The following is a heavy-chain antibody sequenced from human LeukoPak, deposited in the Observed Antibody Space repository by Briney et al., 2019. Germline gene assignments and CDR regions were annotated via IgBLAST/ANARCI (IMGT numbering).Heavy chain of an antibody. CDR2: ITRSSSYI. J-gene: IGHJ4*02. CDR3: ARGRKYTSGYRVTELGSGYSDY. D-gene: IGHD5-18*01. CDR1: GFTLSSYS. Sequence: PGGSLRLSCEASGFTLSSYSMNWVRQAPGKGLEWVSSITRSSSYIYYADSVKGRFTISRDNAKNSLYLQMNSLRAEDTAVYYCARGRKYTSGYRVTELGSGYSDYWGQGTLVTVSS. V-gene: IGHV3-21*04.